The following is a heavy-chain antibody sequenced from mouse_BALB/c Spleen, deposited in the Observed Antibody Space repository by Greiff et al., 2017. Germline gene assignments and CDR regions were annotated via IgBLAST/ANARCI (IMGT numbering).Heavy chain of an antibody. V-gene: IGHV14-4*02. CDR1: GYTFTSYW. CDR2: IDPENGDT. CDR3: NIHGSSPYYFDY. D-gene: IGHD1-1*01. Sequence: VQLQQPGAELVRPGASVKLSCKASGYTFTSYWINWVKQRPEQGLEWIGWIDPENGDTEYAPKFQGKATMTADTSSNTAYLQLSSLTSEDTAVYYCNIHGSSPYYFDYWGQGTTLTVSS. J-gene: IGHJ2*01.